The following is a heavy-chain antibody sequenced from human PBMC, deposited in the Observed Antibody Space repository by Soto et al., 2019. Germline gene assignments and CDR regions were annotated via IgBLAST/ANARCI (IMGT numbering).Heavy chain of an antibody. D-gene: IGHD6-6*01. J-gene: IGHJ4*02. V-gene: IGHV1-69*13. CDR3: ARTPRYSSSTHFDY. Sequence: VKVSCKASGGTFSSYAISWVRQAPGQGLEWMGGIIPIFGTANYAQKFQGRVTITADESTSTAYMELSSLRSEDTAVYYCARTPRYSSSTHFDYWGQGTLVTVSS. CDR2: IIPIFGTA. CDR1: GGTFSSYA.